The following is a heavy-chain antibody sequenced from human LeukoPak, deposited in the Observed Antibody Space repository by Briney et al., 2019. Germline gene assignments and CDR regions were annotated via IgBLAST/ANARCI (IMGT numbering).Heavy chain of an antibody. CDR2: MNQDGSGK. CDR1: GFTFSNYW. V-gene: IGHV3-7*01. Sequence: GRSLRLSCAASGFTFSNYWMTWVRQAPGKGLEWVANMNQDGSGKYYMDSVKGRFAISRDNAKNSLYLQMNNLRVEDTAVYYCARDNDRKDDSWGQGTLVTVSS. CDR3: ARDNDRKDDS. D-gene: IGHD3-16*01. J-gene: IGHJ5*02.